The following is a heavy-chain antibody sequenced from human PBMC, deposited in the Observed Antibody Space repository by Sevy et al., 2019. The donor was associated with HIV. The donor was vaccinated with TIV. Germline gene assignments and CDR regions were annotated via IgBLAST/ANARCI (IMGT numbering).Heavy chain of an antibody. CDR2: ISRSGGDT. Sequence: GGSLRLSCAASGFTFSNYAMSWVRQAPGKGLEWVSGISRSGGDTYNADSVKGRFTISRDNFKNTLYLQMGSLSAEDTAVYYCVKAAGAYYFDNWGQGTLVTVSS. CDR3: VKAAGAYYFDN. J-gene: IGHJ4*02. D-gene: IGHD1-26*01. CDR1: GFTFSNYA. V-gene: IGHV3-23*01.